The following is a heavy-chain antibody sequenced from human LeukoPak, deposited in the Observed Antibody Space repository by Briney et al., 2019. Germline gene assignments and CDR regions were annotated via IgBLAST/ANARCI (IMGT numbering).Heavy chain of an antibody. V-gene: IGHV1-46*01. CDR3: ARDRSDIVVVPAAELDY. D-gene: IGHD2-2*01. CDR2: INPSGGST. CDR1: GYTFTSYY. J-gene: IGHJ4*02. Sequence: ASVKVSCEASGYTFTSYYMHWVRQAPGQGLEWMGIINPSGGSTSYAQKFQGRVTMTRDTSTSTVYMELSSLRSEDTAVYYCARDRSDIVVVPAAELDYWGQGTLVTVSS.